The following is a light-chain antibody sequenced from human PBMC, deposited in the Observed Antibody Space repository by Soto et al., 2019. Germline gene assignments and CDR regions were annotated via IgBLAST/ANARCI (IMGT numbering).Light chain of an antibody. CDR1: QSISSW. V-gene: IGKV1-5*03. Sequence: DIQMTQSPSTLSASVGDRVTITCRASQSISSWLAWYQQKPGKAPKLLIYKASSLESEVPSSFSWSGTGTIFNLNIYSQPPDYFAPYYRQQYDSLYTFGQRTKEEIK. J-gene: IGKJ2*01. CDR2: KAS. CDR3: QQYDSLYT.